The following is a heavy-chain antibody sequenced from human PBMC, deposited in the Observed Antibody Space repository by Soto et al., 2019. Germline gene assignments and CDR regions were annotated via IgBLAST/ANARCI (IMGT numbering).Heavy chain of an antibody. V-gene: IGHV1-69*01. CDR3: ARGWGYDSTDYYYAY. CDR2: IIPIFGTG. CDR1: GGTFNRHA. J-gene: IGHJ4*02. D-gene: IGHD3-22*01. Sequence: QVQLVQSGAEVRKPGSSVKVSCKASGGTFNRHAISWERQAPGQGLEWMGGIIPIFGTGNHAQKFQGRVTITADESTSTAYMELSSLRSEDTAVYYCARGWGYDSTDYYYAYWGQGTLVIVSS.